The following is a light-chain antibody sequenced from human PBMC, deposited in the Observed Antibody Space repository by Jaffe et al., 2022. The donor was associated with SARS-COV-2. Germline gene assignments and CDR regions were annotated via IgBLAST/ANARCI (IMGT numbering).Light chain of an antibody. CDR1: QDISNS. Sequence: DIQMTQSPSSLSASIGDRVTITCQASQDISNSLNWYQQKPGKPPKLLIYDASNLEAGVPSRFRGSGSGTDFTFTISGLQPEDVATYYCLQCHWLFTFGPGTKVDIK. J-gene: IGKJ3*01. V-gene: IGKV1-33*01. CDR3: LQCHWLFT. CDR2: DAS.